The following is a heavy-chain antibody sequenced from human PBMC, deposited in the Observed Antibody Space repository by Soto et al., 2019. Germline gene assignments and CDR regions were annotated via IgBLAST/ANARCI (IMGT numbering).Heavy chain of an antibody. CDR3: ARRQGPGIAVAGRGKRYFDY. Sequence: PSETLSLPCAVYGGSFSGYYWSWIRQPPGKGQEWIGEINHSGSTNYNPSLKSRVTISVDTSKNQFSLKLSSVTAADTAVYYCARRQGPGIAVAGRGKRYFDYWGQGTLVTVSS. CDR1: GGSFSGYY. CDR2: INHSGST. J-gene: IGHJ4*02. D-gene: IGHD6-19*01. V-gene: IGHV4-34*01.